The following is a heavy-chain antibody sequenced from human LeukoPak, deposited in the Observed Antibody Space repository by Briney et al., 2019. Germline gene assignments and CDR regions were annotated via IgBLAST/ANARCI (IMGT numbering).Heavy chain of an antibody. D-gene: IGHD2-15*01. V-gene: IGHV3-30-3*01. J-gene: IGHJ4*02. CDR1: GFPFSSYA. Sequence: GGSLRLSCAASGFPFSSYAIHWARQAPGKGLEWVAVISYDGSKKFYADSMKGRVTISRDNSKNTLYLQMNSLRAEDTAVYYCARSELLLGDNFDHWGQGTLVTVSS. CDR2: ISYDGSKK. CDR3: ARSELLLGDNFDH.